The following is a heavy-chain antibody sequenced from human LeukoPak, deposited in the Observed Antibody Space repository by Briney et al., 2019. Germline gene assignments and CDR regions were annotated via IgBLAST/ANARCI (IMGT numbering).Heavy chain of an antibody. Sequence: SETLSLTCTVSGGSISSYYWSWIRQPPGKGLEWIGYIYYSGSTNYNPSLKSRVTISVDTSKNQFSLKLSSVTAADTAVYYCARAGSYYTSGNYLGYWGQGTLVTVSS. CDR3: ARAGSYYTSGNYLGY. D-gene: IGHD3-10*01. J-gene: IGHJ4*02. CDR1: GGSISSYY. V-gene: IGHV4-59*01. CDR2: IYYSGST.